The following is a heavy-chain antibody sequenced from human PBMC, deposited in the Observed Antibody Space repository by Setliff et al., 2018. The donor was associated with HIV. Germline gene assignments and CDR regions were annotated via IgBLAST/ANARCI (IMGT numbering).Heavy chain of an antibody. D-gene: IGHD2-8*02. Sequence: SETLSLTCAVYGGSFSGYYWSWIRQAPGKGLEWIGSIYYSGSTYYNPSLQSRVTISVDTSKNQFSLKLSSVTAADTAVYYCARVSSTYWYSIFRNYYYHMDVWGKGTTVTVSS. CDR3: ARVSSTYWYSIFRNYYYHMDV. CDR2: IYYSGST. V-gene: IGHV4-34*01. J-gene: IGHJ6*03. CDR1: GGSFSGYY.